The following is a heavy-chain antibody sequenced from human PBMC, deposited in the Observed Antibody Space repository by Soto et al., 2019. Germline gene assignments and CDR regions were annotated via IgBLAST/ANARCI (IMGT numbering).Heavy chain of an antibody. J-gene: IGHJ5*02. V-gene: IGHV4-39*01. Sequence: PXETLSLTCTVAGSSISVHSYYWTWIRQPPGKGLEWIGISYYSGTTYFNPSLKSRATISVDTSKNQFSLRLTSVTAADTAIYYCTRRYNWNDNYFDTWGPGAMVTVSS. CDR2: SYYSGTT. CDR1: GSSISVHSYY. D-gene: IGHD1-20*01. CDR3: TRRYNWNDNYFDT.